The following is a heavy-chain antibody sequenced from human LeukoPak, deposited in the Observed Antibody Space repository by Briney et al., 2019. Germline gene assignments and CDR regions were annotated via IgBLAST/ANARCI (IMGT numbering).Heavy chain of an antibody. CDR2: ISYDGSNE. CDR3: AKLLTAGTTSDY. J-gene: IGHJ4*02. Sequence: PGGSLRLSCAASGFTFSSYGMHWVRQAPGKGLEWVAVISYDGSNEYYADSVKGRFTISRDNSKNTLYLQMNSLRAEDTAVYYCAKLLTAGTTSDYWGQGTLVTVSS. CDR1: GFTFSSYG. D-gene: IGHD1-1*01. V-gene: IGHV3-30*18.